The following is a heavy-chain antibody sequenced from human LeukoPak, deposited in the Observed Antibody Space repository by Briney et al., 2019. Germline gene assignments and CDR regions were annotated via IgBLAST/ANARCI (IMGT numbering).Heavy chain of an antibody. CDR3: ARDERAYGSVFDP. V-gene: IGHV4-4*02. CDR2: IYHSGST. Sequence: SETLSLTCAVSGGSISSSNWWSWVRQPPGKGLEWIGEIYHSGSTNYNPSLKSRVTISVDKSKNQFSLKLSSVTAADTAVYYCARDERAYGSVFDPWGQGTLVTVSS. J-gene: IGHJ5*02. D-gene: IGHD3-10*01. CDR1: GGSISSSNW.